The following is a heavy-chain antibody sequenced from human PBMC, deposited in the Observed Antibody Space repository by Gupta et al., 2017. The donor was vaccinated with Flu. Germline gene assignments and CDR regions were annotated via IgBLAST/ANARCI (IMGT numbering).Heavy chain of an antibody. V-gene: IGHV3-23*01. D-gene: IGHD6-19*01. CDR2: ISGSGGST. CDR3: AKDGGWPGSYYYYYGMDV. J-gene: IGHJ6*02. Sequence: EVQLLESGGGLVQRGGSLRLSCAASGLPFSSYAMSWVRPAPGKGLEWVSSISGSGGSTYYADSVKGRFTISRDNSKNPLYLQMNSLRAEDTAVYYCAKDGGWPGSYYYYYGMDVWGQGTTVTVSS. CDR1: GLPFSSYA.